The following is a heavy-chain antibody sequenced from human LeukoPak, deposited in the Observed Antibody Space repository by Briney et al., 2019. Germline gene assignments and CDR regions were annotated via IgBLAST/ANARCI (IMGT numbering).Heavy chain of an antibody. Sequence: ASVKVPCKASGYTFTGYYMHWVRQAPGQGLEWMGWINPNSGGTNYAQKFQGWVTMTRDTSISTAYMELSRLRSDDTAVYYCARADMVRGVPFDYWGQGTLVTVSS. V-gene: IGHV1-2*04. CDR1: GYTFTGYY. J-gene: IGHJ4*02. D-gene: IGHD3-10*01. CDR2: INPNSGGT. CDR3: ARADMVRGVPFDY.